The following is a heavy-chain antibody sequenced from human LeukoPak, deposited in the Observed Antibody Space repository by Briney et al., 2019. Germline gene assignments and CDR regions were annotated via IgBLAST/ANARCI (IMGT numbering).Heavy chain of an antibody. J-gene: IGHJ4*02. D-gene: IGHD3-22*01. V-gene: IGHV3-23*01. Sequence: GGSLRLSCAASGFTFSSYAMNWVRQAPGKGLEWVSAISGSGGSTYYADSVKGRFTISRDNSKNTLYPQMNSLRAEDTAVYYCARGRDSSDYWGQGTLVTVSS. CDR2: ISGSGGST. CDR3: ARGRDSSDY. CDR1: GFTFSSYA.